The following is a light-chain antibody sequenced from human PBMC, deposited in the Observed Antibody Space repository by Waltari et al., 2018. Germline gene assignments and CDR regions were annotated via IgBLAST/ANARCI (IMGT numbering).Light chain of an antibody. J-gene: IGKJ1*01. CDR2: GAS. V-gene: IGKV1-NL1*01. CDR3: QHYYNIPRT. CDR1: QAIRDS. Sequence: DIQMTQSPSSLSASVGDRVTITCRASQAIRDSLAWYQQKPSKAPKLLLYGASRLDSGVPFRFSGSGSGTDFTLTITSLQPEDFATYYCQHYYNIPRTFGQGTKVEVK.